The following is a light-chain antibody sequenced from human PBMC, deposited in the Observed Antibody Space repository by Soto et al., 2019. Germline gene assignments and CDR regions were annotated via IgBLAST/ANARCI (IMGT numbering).Light chain of an antibody. CDR3: SSYTSTNTRWV. CDR2: DVN. Sequence: QSALTQPASVSGSPGQSITISCTGASSDIGGYNYVSWYQQQPGKAPKLMIYDVNNRPSGVSNRFSGSKSGNTASLTISGLQAEDDADYYCSSYTSTNTRWVFGGGTKLTVL. J-gene: IGLJ3*02. CDR1: SSDIGGYNY. V-gene: IGLV2-14*01.